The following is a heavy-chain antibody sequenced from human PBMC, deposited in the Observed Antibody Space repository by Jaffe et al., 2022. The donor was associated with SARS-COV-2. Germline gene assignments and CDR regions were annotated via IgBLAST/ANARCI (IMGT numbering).Heavy chain of an antibody. Sequence: QLQLQESGPGLVKPSETLSLTCTVSGGSISSSSYYWGWIRQPPGKGLEWIGSIYYSGSTYYNPSLKSRVTISVDTSKNQFSLKLSSVTAADTAVYYCARQVWSGYYTTTYYYYYGMDVWGQGTTVTVSS. CDR1: GGSISSSSYY. CDR2: IYYSGST. J-gene: IGHJ6*02. CDR3: ARQVWSGYYTTTYYYYYGMDV. D-gene: IGHD3-3*01. V-gene: IGHV4-39*01.